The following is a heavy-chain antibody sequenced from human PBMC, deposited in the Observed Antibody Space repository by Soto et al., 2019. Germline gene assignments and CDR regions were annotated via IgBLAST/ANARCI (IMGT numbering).Heavy chain of an antibody. J-gene: IGHJ4*02. CDR2: ISAYNGNT. CDR1: VYTFTSNG. D-gene: IGHD4-17*01. V-gene: IGHV1-18*01. CDR3: ARDSWTTVTPIDY. Sequence: SVKVSCNAPVYTFTSNGISWLRHAPGQVLEWMGWISAYNGNTNYAQKLQGRVTMTTDTSTSTAYMELRSLRSDDTAVYYCARDSWTTVTPIDYWGQGTLVTVSS.